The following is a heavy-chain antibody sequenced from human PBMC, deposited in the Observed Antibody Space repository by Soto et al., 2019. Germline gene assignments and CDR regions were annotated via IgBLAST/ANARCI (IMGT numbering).Heavy chain of an antibody. Sequence: QITLKESGPTLVKPTQTLTLTCTFSGFSLSTNGVSVGWVRQPPGKALEWLALIYWDDDKRCSPSLKSRLTITKDTSKNQVVLTMTNIDPVDTGTYYCVHGQGDYDYYYYGMDVWGQGTTVTVSS. J-gene: IGHJ6*02. D-gene: IGHD4-17*01. CDR3: VHGQGDYDYYYYGMDV. V-gene: IGHV2-5*02. CDR2: IYWDDDK. CDR1: GFSLSTNGVS.